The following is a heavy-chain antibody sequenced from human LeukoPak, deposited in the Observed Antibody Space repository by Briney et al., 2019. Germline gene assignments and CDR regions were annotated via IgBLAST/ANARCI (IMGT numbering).Heavy chain of an antibody. CDR2: INPGDDST. Sequence: ASVKVSCKASGYSFFSYYIHWVRQAPGQGLEWMGVINPGDDSTNYAQKFQGRVTLTRDTSTTTVYMELSSLRYDDAAVYYCARDNWVATPGLFDPWGQGTQVTVSS. J-gene: IGHJ5*02. CDR3: ARDNWVATPGLFDP. CDR1: GYSFFSYY. V-gene: IGHV1-46*01. D-gene: IGHD2-21*02.